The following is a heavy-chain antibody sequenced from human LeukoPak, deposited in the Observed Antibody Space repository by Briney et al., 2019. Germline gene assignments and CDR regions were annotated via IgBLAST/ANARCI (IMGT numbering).Heavy chain of an antibody. Sequence: GGSLRLSCAASGFTFSSYAMSWVRQAPGKALEWVANIKQDGSEQHYGDSVKGRFTVSRDNAENSLYLQMSSLRVEDTAVYYCATNSDYRFGSWGQGTLVSVSS. V-gene: IGHV3-7*05. D-gene: IGHD5-12*01. CDR2: IKQDGSEQ. CDR1: GFTFSSYA. CDR3: ATNSDYRFGS. J-gene: IGHJ4*02.